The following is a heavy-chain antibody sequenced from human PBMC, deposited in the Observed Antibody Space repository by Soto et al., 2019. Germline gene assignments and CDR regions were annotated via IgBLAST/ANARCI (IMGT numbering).Heavy chain of an antibody. CDR3: ARLFCSTTTCVSWFDP. CDR1: GFSFTSYW. J-gene: IGHJ5*02. D-gene: IGHD2-2*01. CDR2: IYPDDSDA. V-gene: IGHV5-51*01. Sequence: GESLKISCQGSGFSFTSYWIAWVRQMPGKGLEWMGIIYPDDSDARYSPSFEGQVTISVDKSTSTAYLQWTSLKASDTAMYYCARLFCSTTTCVSWFDPWGQGTLVTVSS.